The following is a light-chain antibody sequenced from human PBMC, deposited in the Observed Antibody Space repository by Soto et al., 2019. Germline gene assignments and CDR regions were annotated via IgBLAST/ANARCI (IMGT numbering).Light chain of an antibody. V-gene: IGKV3-15*01. CDR3: QQYNNGPT. CDR2: GAS. J-gene: IGKJ1*01. CDR1: QSVSSN. Sequence: EIVMTQSPATLSVSPGERATLSCRASQSVSSNLAWYQQKPGQAPRLLIYGASTTATGVPARFSGSRSGTQFTLTISSLQSEDFAVYFCQQYNNGPTFGQWTKVEIK.